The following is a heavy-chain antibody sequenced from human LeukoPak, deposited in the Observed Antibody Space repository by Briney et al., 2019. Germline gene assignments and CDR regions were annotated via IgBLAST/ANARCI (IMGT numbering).Heavy chain of an antibody. CDR3: HLIITSGTYCGGDCYPWAFDI. CDR1: GYTFTSYD. D-gene: IGHD2-21*02. CDR2: MNPNSGNT. J-gene: IGHJ3*02. V-gene: IGHV1-8*01. Sequence: GASVKVSCKASGYTFTSYDINWVRQAPGQGLEWMGWMNPNSGNTGYAQKFQGRVTMTRNTSISTAYMELSSLRSEDTAVYYCHLIITSGTYCGGDCYPWAFDIWGQGTMVTVSS.